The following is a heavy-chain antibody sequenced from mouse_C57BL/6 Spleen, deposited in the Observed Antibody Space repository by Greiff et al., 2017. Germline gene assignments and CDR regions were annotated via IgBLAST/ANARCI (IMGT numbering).Heavy chain of an antibody. V-gene: IGHV1-22*01. Sequence: VQLQQSGPELVKPGASVTMSCKASGYTFTDYNMHWVKQSHGKSLEWIGYINPNNGGTSYNQKFKGKATLTVNKSSSTAYMELRSLTSEDSAVYYCARIYDGYYDYAMDYWGQGTSVTVSS. CDR3: ARIYDGYYDYAMDY. J-gene: IGHJ4*01. CDR2: INPNNGGT. CDR1: GYTFTDYN. D-gene: IGHD2-3*01.